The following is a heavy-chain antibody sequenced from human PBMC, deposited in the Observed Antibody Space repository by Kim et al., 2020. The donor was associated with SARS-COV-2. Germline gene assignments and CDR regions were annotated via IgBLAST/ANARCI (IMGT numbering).Heavy chain of an antibody. J-gene: IGHJ5*02. D-gene: IGHD3-9*01. V-gene: IGHV4-34*01. CDR3: ARGTGGILAGSDWFDP. CDR2: INHSGTT. Sequence: SETLSLTCAVYGGSFSGYYLSWIRQPPGKGLEWIGEINHSGTTNYNPSLKSRVTISVDTSKNQFSLKLSSVTAADTAVYYCARGTGGILAGSDWFDPWGQGTLVTVSS. CDR1: GGSFSGYY.